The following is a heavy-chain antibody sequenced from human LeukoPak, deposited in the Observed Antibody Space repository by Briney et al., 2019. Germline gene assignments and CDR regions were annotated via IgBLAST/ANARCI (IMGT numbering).Heavy chain of an antibody. D-gene: IGHD6-19*01. CDR2: IWYDGNNK. J-gene: IGHJ4*02. Sequence: GRSLRLSCAASGFSFSSNGMHWVRQAPGKGLEWVALIWYDGNNKYYADSVKGRFTIPRDNSKNTLYPQMNSLRAEDTAVYYCARDGTGSNSGWYIHWGQGALVTVSS. CDR3: ARDGTGSNSGWYIH. V-gene: IGHV3-33*01. CDR1: GFSFSSNG.